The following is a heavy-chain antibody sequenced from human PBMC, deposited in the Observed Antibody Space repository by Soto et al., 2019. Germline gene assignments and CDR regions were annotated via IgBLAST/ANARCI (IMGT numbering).Heavy chain of an antibody. CDR2: INDSGIT. D-gene: IGHD6-19*01. Sequence: SETLSLTCAVYGGSFSGYYWSWIRQPPGKGLEWIGEINDSGITNYNPSLKSRVTISVDTSKNQFSLKLSSVTAADTAVYYCARGIEGWYQGRYYYGMDVWGQGTTVTVSS. J-gene: IGHJ6*02. V-gene: IGHV4-34*01. CDR1: GGSFSGYY. CDR3: ARGIEGWYQGRYYYGMDV.